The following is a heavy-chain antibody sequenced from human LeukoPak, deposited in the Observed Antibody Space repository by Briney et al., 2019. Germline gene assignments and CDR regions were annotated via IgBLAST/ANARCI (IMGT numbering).Heavy chain of an antibody. CDR1: GFTFSSYG. J-gene: IGHJ4*02. Sequence: PGGSLRLSCAASGFTFSSYGMHWVRQAPGKGLEWVAFIRYDGSNKYYADSVKGRFTISRDNSKKTLYLEVSSLTGEDTAVYYCAKDDAWIRFGEWSQGTLVTVSS. CDR2: IRYDGSNK. CDR3: AKDDAWIRFGE. V-gene: IGHV3-30*02. D-gene: IGHD3-10*01.